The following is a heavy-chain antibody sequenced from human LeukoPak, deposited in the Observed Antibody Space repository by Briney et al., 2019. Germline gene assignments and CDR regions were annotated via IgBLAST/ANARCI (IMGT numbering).Heavy chain of an antibody. J-gene: IGHJ4*02. V-gene: IGHV3-64*01. D-gene: IGHD3-10*01. CDR3: ARVGWGSGSYYFDY. CDR2: ISSNGGST. CDR1: GFTFSSYA. Sequence: GGSLRLSCAASGFTFSSYAMHWVRQAPGKGLEYVSAISSNGGSTSYANSVKGRFTISRENAKNSLYLQMNSLRAGDTAVYYCARVGWGSGSYYFDYWGQGTLVTVSS.